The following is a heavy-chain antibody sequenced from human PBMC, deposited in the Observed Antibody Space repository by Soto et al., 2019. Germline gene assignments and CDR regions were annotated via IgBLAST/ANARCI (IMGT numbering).Heavy chain of an antibody. Sequence: QLQLQESGPGLVKPSETLSLTCTVSGGSISSSSYYWGWIRQPPGKGLEWIGSIYYSGSTYYNPSLKSRVTISVDTSKNQFSLKLSSVTAADTAVYYCARLGYCSGGSCYAGWFDPWGQGTLVTVSS. CDR1: GGSISSSSYY. V-gene: IGHV4-39*01. D-gene: IGHD2-15*01. CDR3: ARLGYCSGGSCYAGWFDP. CDR2: IYYSGST. J-gene: IGHJ5*02.